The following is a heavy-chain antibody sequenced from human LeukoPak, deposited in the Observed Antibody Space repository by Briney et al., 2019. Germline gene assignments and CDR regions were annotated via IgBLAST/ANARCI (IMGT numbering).Heavy chain of an antibody. CDR1: GFTFSSYE. D-gene: IGHD4-23*01. CDR3: ARETTVVPTHDAFDI. V-gene: IGHV3-48*03. J-gene: IGHJ3*02. CDR2: ISSSGSTI. Sequence: GGSLRLSCAASGFTFSSYEMNWVRQAPGKGLEWVSYISSSGSTIYYADSVKGRFTISRDNAKNSLYLQMNSLRAEDTAVYYCARETTVVPTHDAFDIWGQGTMVTVSS.